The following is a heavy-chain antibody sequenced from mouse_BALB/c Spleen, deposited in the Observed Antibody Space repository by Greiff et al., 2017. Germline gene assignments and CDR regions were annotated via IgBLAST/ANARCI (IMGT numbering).Heavy chain of an antibody. J-gene: IGHJ3*01. CDR2: IDPENGDT. V-gene: IGHV14-4*02. CDR1: GFNIKDYY. Sequence: EVKLVESGAELVRSGASVKLSCTASGFNIKDYYMHWVKQRPEQGLEWIGWIDPENGDTEYAPKFQGKATMTADTSSNTAYLQLSSLTSEDTAVYYCNAQAGFAYWGQGTLVTVSA. D-gene: IGHD3-2*02. CDR3: NAQAGFAY.